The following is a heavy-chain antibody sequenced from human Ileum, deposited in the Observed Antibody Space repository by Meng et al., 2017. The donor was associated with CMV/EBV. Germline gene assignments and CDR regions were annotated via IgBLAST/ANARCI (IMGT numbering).Heavy chain of an antibody. CDR1: GGTFSSYA. Sequence: SVKVSCKASGGTFSSYAISWVRQAPGQGLEWVGGIIPIFGTANYAQKFQGRVTITTDESTSTANMELSSLRSEDTAVYYCARAYGGYYYYYGMDVWGQGTTVTVSS. J-gene: IGHJ6*02. CDR2: IIPIFGTA. D-gene: IGHD4/OR15-4a*01. V-gene: IGHV1-69*05. CDR3: ARAYGGYYYYYGMDV.